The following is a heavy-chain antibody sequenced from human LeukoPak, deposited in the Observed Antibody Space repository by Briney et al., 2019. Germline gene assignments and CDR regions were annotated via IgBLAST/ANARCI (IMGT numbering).Heavy chain of an antibody. CDR1: GDSISSGGYF. Sequence: PSQTLSLTCTVSGDSISSGGYFWTWIRLLPGKGLEWTGYIYYSGTTFYNPSLKSRLTISVDTSRNQFSLKLTSVTAADTAVYFCARAPRFGRGYPRAWYFDYWGQGTLVTVSS. J-gene: IGHJ4*02. CDR2: IYYSGTT. V-gene: IGHV4-31*03. CDR3: ARAPRFGRGYPRAWYFDY. D-gene: IGHD3-16*01.